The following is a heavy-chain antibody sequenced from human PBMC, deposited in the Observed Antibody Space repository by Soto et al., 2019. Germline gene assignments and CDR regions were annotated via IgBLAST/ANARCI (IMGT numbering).Heavy chain of an antibody. CDR2: ISYDGSNK. CDR1: GFTFSSYS. CDR3: ARGGAIKLWSNWVDP. V-gene: IGHV3-30-3*01. D-gene: IGHD5-18*01. Sequence: GGSLRLACASSGFTFSSYSMHCVRQAPGKGLEWVAVISYDGSNKYYADSVKGRFTISRDNSKNTLYLQMNSLRAEDTAVYYCARGGAIKLWSNWVDPWASGTLVSV. J-gene: IGHJ5*02.